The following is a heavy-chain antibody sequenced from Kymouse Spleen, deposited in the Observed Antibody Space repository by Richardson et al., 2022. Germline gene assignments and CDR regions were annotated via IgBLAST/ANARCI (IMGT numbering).Heavy chain of an antibody. CDR3: ARHDILTGYYFPFDY. CDR1: GFTFSSYG. D-gene: IGHD3-9*01. Sequence: QVQLVESGGGVVQPGRSLRLSCAASGFTFSSYGMHWVRQAPGKGLEWVAVIWYDGSNKYYADSVKGRFTISRDNSKNTLYLQMNSLRAEDTAVYYCARHDILTGYYFPFDYWGQGTLVTVSS. CDR2: IWYDGSNK. J-gene: IGHJ4*02. V-gene: IGHV3-33*01.